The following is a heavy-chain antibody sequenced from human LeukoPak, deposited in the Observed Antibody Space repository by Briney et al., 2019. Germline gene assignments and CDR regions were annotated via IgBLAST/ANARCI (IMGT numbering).Heavy chain of an antibody. D-gene: IGHD3-10*01. CDR1: GYTFTDYY. J-gene: IGHJ4*02. CDR3: ARVRGVNSGSYGFDY. CDR2: INPNSGGT. Sequence: ASVKVSCKASGYTFTDYYMHWVRQAPGQGLKWMGWINPNSGGTNYAQKFQGRVTMTRDTSISTAYMELSRLRSDDTAMYYCARVRGVNSGSYGFDYWGQGTLVTVSS. V-gene: IGHV1-2*02.